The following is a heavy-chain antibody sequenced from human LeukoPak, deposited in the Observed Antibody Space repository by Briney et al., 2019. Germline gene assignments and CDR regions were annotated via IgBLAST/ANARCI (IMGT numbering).Heavy chain of an antibody. CDR3: ERPDQYNWNYWYYFDF. CDR1: GLTYSRYY. Sequence: GGSLRLPCAVSGLTYSRYYMHWVRQAPGKGLEWVAVISYDGSNKYYTDSVKRRYTLPRHNSKSTLYAQENSLRAEDTAVYFCERPDQYNWNYWYYFDFWGQGTLVSVSS. CDR2: ISYDGSNK. J-gene: IGHJ4*02. D-gene: IGHD1-7*01. V-gene: IGHV3-30*03.